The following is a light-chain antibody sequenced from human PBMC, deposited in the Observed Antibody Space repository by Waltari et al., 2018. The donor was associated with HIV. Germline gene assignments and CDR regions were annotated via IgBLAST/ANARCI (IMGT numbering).Light chain of an antibody. J-gene: IGLJ2*01. Sequence: QSALTQPRSVSGSHGQSVTISCTGTSSDIGDYNYVSWYQHHPGKAPKRMLSDVSIRPAGVPDRCSGYKSGNTSSLTISGLQAEDEADYYCCSYAGNYRVFGGGTKLTVL. CDR3: CSYAGNYRV. CDR1: SSDIGDYNY. V-gene: IGLV2-11*01. CDR2: DVS.